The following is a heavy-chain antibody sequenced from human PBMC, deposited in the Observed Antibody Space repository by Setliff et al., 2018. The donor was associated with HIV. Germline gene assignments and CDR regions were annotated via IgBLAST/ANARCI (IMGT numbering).Heavy chain of an antibody. V-gene: IGHV3-23*01. CDR2: MSGSTGDT. CDR3: ANRLRGYNKWYYFDY. Sequence: LSLSCAASGFTFNSYAMSWVRQAPGKGLEWVATMSGSTGDTYYADSVKGRFTISRDNSKNTLSLQMNSLGAEDTAVYYCANRLRGYNKWYYFDYWGQGTLVTVSS. D-gene: IGHD1-1*01. J-gene: IGHJ4*02. CDR1: GFTFNSYA.